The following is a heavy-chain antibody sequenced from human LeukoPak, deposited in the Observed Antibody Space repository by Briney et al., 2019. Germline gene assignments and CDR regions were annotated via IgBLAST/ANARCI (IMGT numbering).Heavy chain of an antibody. Sequence: ASAKVSCKASGYTFTGYYMHWVRQAPGQGLEWMGWINPNSGGTNYAQKFQGRVTMTRDTSISTAYMELSRLRSDDTAVYYCARVGVRSGYSDNWGQGTLVTVSS. CDR1: GYTFTGYY. J-gene: IGHJ4*02. V-gene: IGHV1-2*02. CDR2: INPNSGGT. D-gene: IGHD3-22*01. CDR3: ARVGVRSGYSDN.